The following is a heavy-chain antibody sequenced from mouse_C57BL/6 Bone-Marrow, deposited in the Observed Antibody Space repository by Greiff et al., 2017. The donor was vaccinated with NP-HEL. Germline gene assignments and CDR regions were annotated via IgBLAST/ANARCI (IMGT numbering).Heavy chain of an antibody. J-gene: IGHJ3*01. CDR3: AIITTVVPY. V-gene: IGHV1-18*01. Sequence: VQLQQSGPELAKPGASVKISCKASGYTFTDYNMDWVKQSHGKSLEWIGDINPNNGGTIYNQKFKGKATLTVDKSSSTAYMELRSLTSEDTAVYYCAIITTVVPYRGQGTLVTVSA. CDR1: GYTFTDYN. CDR2: INPNNGGT. D-gene: IGHD1-1*01.